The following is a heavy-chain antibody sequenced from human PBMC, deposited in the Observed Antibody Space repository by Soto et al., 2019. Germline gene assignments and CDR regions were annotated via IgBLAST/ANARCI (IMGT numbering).Heavy chain of an antibody. CDR3: ARHSPPFLYGSGPWDV. J-gene: IGHJ6*02. Sequence: LGESLKISCKGSGYSFTSYWINWVRQMPGKGLEWMGRIDPSDSYTNYSPSFQGHVTISADKSISTAYLQWSSLKASDTAVYYCARHSPPFLYGSGPWDVWGQGTTVTVSS. CDR2: IDPSDSYT. V-gene: IGHV5-10-1*01. D-gene: IGHD3-10*01. CDR1: GYSFTSYW.